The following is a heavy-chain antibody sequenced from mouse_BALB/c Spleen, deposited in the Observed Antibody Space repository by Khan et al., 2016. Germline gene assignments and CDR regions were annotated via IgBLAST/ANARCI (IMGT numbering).Heavy chain of an antibody. CDR2: ISYDGSN. Sequence: EVKLLESGPGLVKPSQSLSLTCSVTGYSITSGYYWNWIRQFPGNKLEWMGYISYDGSNNYNPSLKNRISITRDTSKNQFFLKLNSVTTEDTATYYFASLYSEDVWGAGTTVTVSS. V-gene: IGHV3-6*02. CDR1: GYSITSGYY. D-gene: IGHD2-12*01. J-gene: IGHJ1*01. CDR3: ASLYSEDV.